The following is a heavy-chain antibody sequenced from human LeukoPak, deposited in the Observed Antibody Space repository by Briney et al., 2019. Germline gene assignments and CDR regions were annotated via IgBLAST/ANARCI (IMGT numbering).Heavy chain of an antibody. CDR3: ARFRGRVVPARGFDP. V-gene: IGHV4-59*01. D-gene: IGHD2-2*01. Sequence: SETLSLTCTVSGGSISSYYWSWIRQPPGKGLEWIGYIYYSGSTNYNPSLKSRVTISVDTSKNQFSLKLSSVTAADTAVYYCARFRGRVVPARGFDPWGQGTLVTVSS. CDR2: IYYSGST. CDR1: GGSISSYY. J-gene: IGHJ5*02.